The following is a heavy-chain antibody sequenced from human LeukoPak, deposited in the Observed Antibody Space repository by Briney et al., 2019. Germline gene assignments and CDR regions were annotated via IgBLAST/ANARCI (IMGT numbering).Heavy chain of an antibody. J-gene: IGHJ4*02. CDR3: ARDGRCFWDLPYDY. CDR2: MYYSGST. V-gene: IGHV4-39*07. Sequence: PSETLSLTCTVSGGSISSSSYYWGWIRQPPGKGLEWIGSMYYSGSTYYNPSLKSRVTISGDTSKNQFSLKLSSVTAADTAVYYCARDGRCFWDLPYDYWGQGTLVTVSS. CDR1: GGSISSSSYY. D-gene: IGHD3-16*01.